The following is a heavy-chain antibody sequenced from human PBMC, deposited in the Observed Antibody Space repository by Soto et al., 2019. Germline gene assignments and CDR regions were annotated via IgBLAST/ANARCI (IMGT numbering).Heavy chain of an antibody. J-gene: IGHJ1*01. V-gene: IGHV4-31*03. CDR1: GGSISSGGYY. CDR3: ARWFGDLEYFQH. D-gene: IGHD3-10*01. CDR2: IYYSGST. Sequence: QVQLQESGPGLVKPSQTLSLTCTVSGGSISSGGYYWSWIRQHPGKGLEWIGYIYYSGSTYYNPSLKSRGTIAGDTSKNQFSLKLSSVTAADTAVYYCARWFGDLEYFQHWGQGTLVTVSS.